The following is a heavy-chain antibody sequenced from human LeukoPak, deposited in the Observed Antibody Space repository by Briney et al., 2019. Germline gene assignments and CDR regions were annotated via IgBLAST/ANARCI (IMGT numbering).Heavy chain of an antibody. CDR3: ARVYGDYSHYFDY. CDR2: IYYSGST. CDR1: GGSISSYY. D-gene: IGHD4-17*01. Sequence: AETLSLTCTLSGGSISSYYWSWLRQPPGKGREWIGYIYYSGSTNYNPSLKSRVTISVDTSKNQFSLKLSSVTAADTAVYYCARVYGDYSHYFDYWGQGTLVTVSS. J-gene: IGHJ4*02. V-gene: IGHV4-59*01.